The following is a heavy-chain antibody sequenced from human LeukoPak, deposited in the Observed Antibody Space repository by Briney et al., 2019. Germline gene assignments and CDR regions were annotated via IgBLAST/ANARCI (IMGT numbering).Heavy chain of an antibody. CDR2: IITILGIA. V-gene: IGHV1-69*02. CDR3: ARFRTPGYGDLLRNNYFDY. CDR1: AGTFSSYT. Sequence: SVNVTCYASAGTFSSYTISLVRHAPAQGLEWMGRIITILGIANYAQKFQGRVTMTRDTSTSTVYMELSSLTSEDTAAYYCARFRTPGYGDLLRNNYFDYWGQGTLVTVSS. J-gene: IGHJ4*02. D-gene: IGHD4-17*01.